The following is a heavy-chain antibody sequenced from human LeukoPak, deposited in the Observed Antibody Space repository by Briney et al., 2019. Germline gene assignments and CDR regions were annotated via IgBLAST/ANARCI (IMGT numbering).Heavy chain of an antibody. D-gene: IGHD6-13*01. Sequence: PSETLSLTCSVSGGSMSTYYWSWIRQPAGKGLEWIGRIYTSGSTNYNPSLKSRVTMSVDTSKNQFSLKLSSVTAADTAVYYCARESSSWAPDAFDIWGQGTMVTVSS. J-gene: IGHJ3*02. CDR2: IYTSGST. CDR3: ARESSSWAPDAFDI. V-gene: IGHV4-4*07. CDR1: GGSMSTYY.